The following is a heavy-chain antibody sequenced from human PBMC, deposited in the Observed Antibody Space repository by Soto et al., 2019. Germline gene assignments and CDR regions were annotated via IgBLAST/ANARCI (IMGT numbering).Heavy chain of an antibody. D-gene: IGHD6-6*01. CDR1: GFTFSSHD. V-gene: IGHV3-13*01. J-gene: IGHJ2*01. CDR2: IDTGGGT. CDR3: ARELYSSSSSHYLWYFDL. Sequence: GGSLRLSCAASGFTFSSHDMHWVRQATGKGLEWVSAIDTGGGTYYAASVKGRFTISRENAKNSLYLQMNNLRAGDTAVYYCARELYSSSSSHYLWYFDLWGRGTLVTVSS.